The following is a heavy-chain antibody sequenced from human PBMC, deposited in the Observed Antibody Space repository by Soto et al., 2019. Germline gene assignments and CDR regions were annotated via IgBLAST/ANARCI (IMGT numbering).Heavy chain of an antibody. V-gene: IGHV4-34*01. Sequence: SSETLCVTCAVYGGSFSGYYWIWIRQPPGKGLEWIGEINHSGSTNYNPSLKSRVTISVDTSKNQFSLKLSSVTAADTAVYYCAGADSGNYYHGFQMWCQGKMAT. CDR2: INHSGST. CDR1: GGSFSGYY. CDR3: AGADSGNYYHGFQM. D-gene: IGHD1-26*01. J-gene: IGHJ3*02.